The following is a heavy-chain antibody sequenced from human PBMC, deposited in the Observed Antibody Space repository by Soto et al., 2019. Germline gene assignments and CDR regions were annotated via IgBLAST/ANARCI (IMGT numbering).Heavy chain of an antibody. CDR2: MNPNSGNT. J-gene: IGHJ5*02. V-gene: IGHV1-8*01. D-gene: IGHD3-16*02. Sequence: GASVKVSCKASGYTFTSYDINWVRQATGQGLEWMGWMNPNSGNTGYAQKFQGRVTMTRNTSISTAYMELSSLRSEDTAVYYCARVALTYDYIWGSYRKNWFDPWGQGTLVTVSS. CDR1: GYTFTSYD. CDR3: ARVALTYDYIWGSYRKNWFDP.